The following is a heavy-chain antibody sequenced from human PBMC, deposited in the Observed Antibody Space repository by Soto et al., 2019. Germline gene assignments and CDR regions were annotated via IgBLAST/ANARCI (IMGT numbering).Heavy chain of an antibody. J-gene: IGHJ6*02. CDR3: ARVNPRSSGWDV. Sequence: EVQLVESGGGLVQPGGSLRLSCEASGFTLSSYSMNWARQAPGQGLEWVSYISSSSSTIYYADSVKGRFTISRDNAKNSLYLQMNSLRDEDTAVYYCARVNPRSSGWDVWGQGTTLTVSS. V-gene: IGHV3-48*02. CDR2: ISSSSSTI. CDR1: GFTLSSYS.